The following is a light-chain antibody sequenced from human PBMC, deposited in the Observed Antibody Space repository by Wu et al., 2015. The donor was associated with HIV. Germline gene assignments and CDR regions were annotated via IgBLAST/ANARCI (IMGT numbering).Light chain of an antibody. CDR1: QSVSSSY. V-gene: IGKV3-20*01. Sequence: EIVLTQSPGTLSLSPRERATLSCRASQSVSSSYLAWYQQKPGQAPRLLIYGASSRATGIPDRFSGSGSGTDFTLSISRLEPEDFAVYYCQQYGSSPWTFGRKGPRWKSN. J-gene: IGKJ1*01. CDR2: GAS. CDR3: QQYGSSPWT.